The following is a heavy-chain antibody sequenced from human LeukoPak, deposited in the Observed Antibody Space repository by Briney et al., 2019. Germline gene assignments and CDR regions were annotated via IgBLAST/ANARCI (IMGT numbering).Heavy chain of an antibody. CDR2: INHSGST. CDR1: GGSISSGGYY. D-gene: IGHD3-22*01. CDR3: ARGRRITMIVAGLHRWFDP. J-gene: IGHJ5*02. V-gene: IGHV4-30-2*01. Sequence: PSQTLSLTCTVSGGSISSGGYYWSWIRQPPGKGLEGIGEINHSGSTNYNPSLKSRVTISVDTSKNQFSLKLSSVTAADTAVYYCARGRRITMIVAGLHRWFDPWGQGTLVTVSS.